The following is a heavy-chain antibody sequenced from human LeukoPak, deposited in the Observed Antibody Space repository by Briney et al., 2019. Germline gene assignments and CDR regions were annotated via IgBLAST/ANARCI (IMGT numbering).Heavy chain of an antibody. CDR2: ISSSSSTI. CDR3: SSDRHGYGCGYRAFDF. CDR1: GFTFSSYS. J-gene: IGHJ3*01. D-gene: IGHD5-18*01. V-gene: IGHV3-48*01. Sequence: GGSLRLSCAASGFTFSSYSMNWVRQAPGKGLEWVSYISSSSSTIYYADSVKGRFTISRDNAKNSLYLQMNSLRAADAAVYYLSSDRHGYGCGYRAFDFWGQGTMVTVSS.